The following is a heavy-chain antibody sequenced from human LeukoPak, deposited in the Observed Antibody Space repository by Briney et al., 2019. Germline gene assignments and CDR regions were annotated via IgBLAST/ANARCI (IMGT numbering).Heavy chain of an antibody. CDR1: GFTFSSYA. Sequence: PGGSLRLSCAASGFTFSSYAMSWVRHARGKGLELVSAISGSGGSTYYADSVKGRFTISRDNSKNTLYLQMNSLRAEDTAVYYCAKELQLVVRGVRGDYWGQGTLVTVSS. D-gene: IGHD3-10*01. V-gene: IGHV3-23*01. CDR3: AKELQLVVRGVRGDY. CDR2: ISGSGGST. J-gene: IGHJ4*02.